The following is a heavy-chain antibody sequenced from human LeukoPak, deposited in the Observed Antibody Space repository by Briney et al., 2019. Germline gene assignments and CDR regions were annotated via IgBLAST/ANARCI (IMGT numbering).Heavy chain of an antibody. J-gene: IGHJ5*02. Sequence: SETLSLTCAVYGGSFSGYYWSWIRQPPGKGLEWIGEINHSGSTNYNPSLKSRVTVSVDTSKNQFSLKLSSVTAADTAVYYCANLGPLSTPWGQGTLVTVSS. V-gene: IGHV4-34*01. CDR3: ANLGPLSTP. CDR1: GGSFSGYY. CDR2: INHSGST. D-gene: IGHD3-16*02.